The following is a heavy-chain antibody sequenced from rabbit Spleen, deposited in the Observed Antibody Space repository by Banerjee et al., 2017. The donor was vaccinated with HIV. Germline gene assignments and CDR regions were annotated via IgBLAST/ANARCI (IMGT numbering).Heavy chain of an antibody. CDR3: ARDPASSFSSYGMDL. J-gene: IGHJ6*01. CDR2: IYVGSGAST. D-gene: IGHD6-1*01. V-gene: IGHV1S40*01. Sequence: QSLEESGGDMVKPGASLTLTCTASGSSFSSSYYISWVRQAPGKGLEWIACIYVGSGASTYCASWAKGRFTVSKTSSTTVTLQMTSLTAADTATYFCARDPASSFSSYGMDLWGQGTLVTVS. CDR1: GSSFSSSYY.